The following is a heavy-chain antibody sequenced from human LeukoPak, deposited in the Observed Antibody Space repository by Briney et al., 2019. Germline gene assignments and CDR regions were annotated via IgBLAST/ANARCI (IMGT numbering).Heavy chain of an antibody. D-gene: IGHD5-24*01. CDR1: GGSISSYY. CDR3: ARSPRGATSRYYYYYYMDV. J-gene: IGHJ6*03. Sequence: SETLSLTCTVSGGSISSYYWSWIRQPAGKGLEWIGRIYTSGSTNYNPSLKSRVTMSVDTSKNQFSLKLSSVTAADTAVYYWARSPRGATSRYYYYYYMDVWGKGTTVTVSS. CDR2: IYTSGST. V-gene: IGHV4-4*07.